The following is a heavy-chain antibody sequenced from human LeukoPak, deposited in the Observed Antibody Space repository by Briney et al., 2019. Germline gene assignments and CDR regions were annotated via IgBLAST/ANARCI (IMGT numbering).Heavy chain of an antibody. V-gene: IGHV3-23*01. D-gene: IGHD3-16*01. CDR3: AKEGEQSSYYMDV. CDR1: GFTFSSYA. Sequence: GGSLRLSCAASGFTFSSYAMSWVRQAPGEGLEWVSGISGSGGSTYYADSVKGRFTISRDNSKNTLYLQMNSLRAEDTAVYYCAKEGEQSSYYMDVWGKGTTVTVSS. J-gene: IGHJ6*03. CDR2: ISGSGGST.